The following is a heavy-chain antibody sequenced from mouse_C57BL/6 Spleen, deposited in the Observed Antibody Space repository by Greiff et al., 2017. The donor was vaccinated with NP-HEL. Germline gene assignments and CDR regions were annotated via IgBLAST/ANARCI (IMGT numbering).Heavy chain of an antibody. J-gene: IGHJ2*01. Sequence: QVQLKQSGAELVKPGASVKISCKASGYAFSSYWMNWVKQRPGKGLEWIGQIYPGDGDTNYNGKFKGKATLTADKSSSTAYMQLSSLTSEDSAVYFCARAGLGRPFDYWGQGTTLTVSS. CDR3: ARAGLGRPFDY. D-gene: IGHD4-1*01. CDR1: GYAFSSYW. V-gene: IGHV1-80*01. CDR2: IYPGDGDT.